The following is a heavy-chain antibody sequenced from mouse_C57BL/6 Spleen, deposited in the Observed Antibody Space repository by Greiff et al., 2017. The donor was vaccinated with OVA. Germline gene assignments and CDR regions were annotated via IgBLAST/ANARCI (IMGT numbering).Heavy chain of an antibody. J-gene: IGHJ3*01. Sequence: VQLQQSGPGMVKPSQSLSLTCTVNGYSITSGYDWHWIRHFPGNKLEWMGYISYSGSTNYNPSLKSRISITHDTSKNHFFLKLNSVTTEDTATYYCARGRGAWFAYWGQGTLVTVSA. CDR2: ISYSGST. CDR3: ARGRGAWFAY. V-gene: IGHV3-1*01. CDR1: GYSITSGYD.